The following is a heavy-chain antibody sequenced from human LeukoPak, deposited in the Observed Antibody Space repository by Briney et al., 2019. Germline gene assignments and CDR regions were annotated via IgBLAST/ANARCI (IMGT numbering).Heavy chain of an antibody. CDR1: GGSISSGGYY. V-gene: IGHV4-31*03. D-gene: IGHD5-18*01. Sequence: SETLSLTCTVSGGSISSGGYYWSWIRQHPGKGLEWIGYIYYSGSTYYNPSLKSRVTISVDTSKNQFSLKLSSVTAADTAVYYCASGVDTAMVDYWGQGTLVTVSS. J-gene: IGHJ4*02. CDR2: IYYSGST. CDR3: ASGVDTAMVDY.